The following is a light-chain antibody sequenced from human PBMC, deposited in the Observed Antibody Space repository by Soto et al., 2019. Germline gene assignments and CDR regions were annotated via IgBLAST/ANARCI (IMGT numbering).Light chain of an antibody. Sequence: DIVMTQTPLSSPVTLGQPASISCRSSQSLVHSDGNTYLNWLHQRPGQPPRLLIYRISTRFSGVPHRFSGSGGWTDFTLKISRVEAEYVGVYYCMQASQFPWTFGQGTKVEI. V-gene: IGKV2-24*01. J-gene: IGKJ1*01. CDR2: RIS. CDR3: MQASQFPWT. CDR1: QSLVHSDGNTY.